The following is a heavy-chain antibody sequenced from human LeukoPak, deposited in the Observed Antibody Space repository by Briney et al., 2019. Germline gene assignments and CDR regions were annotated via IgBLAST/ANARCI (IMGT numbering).Heavy chain of an antibody. CDR2: ISGYNSNS. CDR3: ARVGCTGGRCTGNWFDP. CDR1: GYTFTSFG. D-gene: IGHD2-15*01. Sequence: GASVKVSCKASGYTFTSFGFSWVRQAPGQGLDWMGWISGYNSNSEYAQRFQGRVSMTTDTSTSTAYMELRSLRSDDTAVYYCARVGCTGGRCTGNWFDPWGQGTPVTVSS. V-gene: IGHV1-18*01. J-gene: IGHJ5*02.